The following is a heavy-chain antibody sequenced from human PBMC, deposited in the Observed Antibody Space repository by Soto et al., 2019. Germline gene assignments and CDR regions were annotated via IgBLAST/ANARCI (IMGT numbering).Heavy chain of an antibody. V-gene: IGHV3-30-3*01. Sequence: GGSLRLSCAASGFTFSSYAMHWVRQAPGKGLEWVAVISYDGSNKYYADSVKGRFTISRDNSKNTLYLQMNSLRAEDTAVYYCARDLQAGITIFGVVIRGGMDVWGQGTTVTVSS. CDR1: GFTFSSYA. CDR3: ARDLQAGITIFGVVIRGGMDV. J-gene: IGHJ6*02. CDR2: ISYDGSNK. D-gene: IGHD3-3*01.